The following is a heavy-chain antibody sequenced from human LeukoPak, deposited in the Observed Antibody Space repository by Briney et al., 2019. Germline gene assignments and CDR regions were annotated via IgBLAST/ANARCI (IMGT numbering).Heavy chain of an antibody. CDR3: ARGYSSWNP. D-gene: IGHD6-13*01. Sequence: SETLSLTCSVSGYSMSSGYYWGWIRQPPERGLEWIGSMYHTGSTYYNPSLKSRVNISVDTSKNQFYLKVSSVTAADTAVYYCARGYSSWNPWGQGTLVTVSS. J-gene: IGHJ1*01. V-gene: IGHV4-38-2*02. CDR1: GYSMSSGYY. CDR2: MYHTGST.